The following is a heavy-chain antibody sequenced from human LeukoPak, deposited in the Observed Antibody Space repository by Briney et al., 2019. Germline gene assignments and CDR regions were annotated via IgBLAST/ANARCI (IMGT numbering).Heavy chain of an antibody. J-gene: IGHJ6*02. CDR3: ARSWGGPLAAAGPPAYYYYGMDV. Sequence: GGSLRLSCAASGFTFSSYSMNWVRQAPGKGLEWVSSISSSSSYIYYADSVKGRFTISRDNAKNSLYLQMNSLRAEDTAVYYCARSWGGPLAAAGPPAYYYYGMDVWGQGTTVTVSS. V-gene: IGHV3-21*01. CDR2: ISSSSSYI. CDR1: GFTFSSYS. D-gene: IGHD6-13*01.